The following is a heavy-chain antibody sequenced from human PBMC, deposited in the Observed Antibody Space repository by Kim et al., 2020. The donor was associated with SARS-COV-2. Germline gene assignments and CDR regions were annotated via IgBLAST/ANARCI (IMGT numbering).Heavy chain of an antibody. D-gene: IGHD6-6*01. Sequence: ASVKVSCKASGYTFTGYYMHWVRQAPGQGLEWMGWINPNSGGTNYAQKFQGRVTMTRDTSISTAYMELSRLRSDDTAVYYCAREMDSSSGFDYWGQGTLVTVSS. V-gene: IGHV1-2*02. CDR2: INPNSGGT. CDR3: AREMDSSSGFDY. J-gene: IGHJ4*02. CDR1: GYTFTGYY.